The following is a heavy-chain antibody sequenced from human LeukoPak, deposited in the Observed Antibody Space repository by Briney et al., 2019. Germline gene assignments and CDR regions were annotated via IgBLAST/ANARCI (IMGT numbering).Heavy chain of an antibody. CDR2: ISGSGGST. J-gene: IGHJ5*02. Sequence: GGSLRLSCAASGFTFSSYAMSWVRQDPGKGLEWVSAISGSGGSTYYADSVKGRFTISRDNSKNTLYLQMNSLRAEDTAVYYCAKGVAGTNWFDPWGQGTLVTVSS. V-gene: IGHV3-23*01. CDR1: GFTFSSYA. D-gene: IGHD6-19*01. CDR3: AKGVAGTNWFDP.